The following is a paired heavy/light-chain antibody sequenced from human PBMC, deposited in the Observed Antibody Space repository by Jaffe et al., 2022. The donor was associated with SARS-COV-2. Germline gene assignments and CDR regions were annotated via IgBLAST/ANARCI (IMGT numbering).Light chain of an antibody. CDR1: NSNIGRNY. CDR3: AAWDTSLSVNYV. CDR2: RND. V-gene: IGLV1-47*01. Sequence: SVLTQPPSASGTPGQRVTISCSGSNSNIGRNYVFWYQQLPGTAPKLLIYRNDQRASGVPDRFSGSKSGTSASLAISGLRSEDEADYYCAAWDTSLSVNYVFGTGTKVTVL. J-gene: IGLJ1*01.
Heavy chain of an antibody. Sequence: EVELVESGGGLVKPGGSLRLSCGASGLTFTHAWMSWVRQAPGQGLEWVGRIKDKDDGWTTDYSAPVQGRFTISRDDSKNTVYLQMDRLKTEDTAVYYCTTLPSALESSITTDYWGQGTLVTVSS. D-gene: IGHD4-4*01. J-gene: IGHJ4*02. CDR3: TTLPSALESSITTDY. V-gene: IGHV3-15*01. CDR2: IKDKDDGWTT. CDR1: GLTFTHAW.